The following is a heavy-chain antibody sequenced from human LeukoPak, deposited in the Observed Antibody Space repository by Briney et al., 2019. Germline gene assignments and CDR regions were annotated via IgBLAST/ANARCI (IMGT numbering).Heavy chain of an antibody. D-gene: IGHD4-11*01. V-gene: IGHV3-74*01. Sequence: GGSLRLSCAASGFTFSDYWTHWVRQAPGKGLVWVSRINPDGSSASYADSVKGRFTISRDNAKNTLYLQMNSLRAEDTAVYYCARFKVTVTSIPWGQGALVTVSS. CDR1: GFTFSDYW. CDR3: ARFKVTVTSIP. CDR2: INPDGSSA. J-gene: IGHJ5*02.